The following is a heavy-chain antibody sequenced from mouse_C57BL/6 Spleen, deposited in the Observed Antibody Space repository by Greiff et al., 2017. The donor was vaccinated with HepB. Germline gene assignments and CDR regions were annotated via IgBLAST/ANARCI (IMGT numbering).Heavy chain of an antibody. CDR1: GFTFSDYG. Sequence: EVKVVESGGGLVKPGGSLKLSFAASGFTFSDYGMHWVRQAPEKGLEWVAYISSGSSTIYYADTVKGRFTISRDNAKNTLFLQMTSLRSEDTAMYYCASGTSSGGFAYWGQGTLVTVSA. V-gene: IGHV5-17*01. CDR2: ISSGSSTI. J-gene: IGHJ3*01. CDR3: ASGTSSGGFAY. D-gene: IGHD3-3*01.